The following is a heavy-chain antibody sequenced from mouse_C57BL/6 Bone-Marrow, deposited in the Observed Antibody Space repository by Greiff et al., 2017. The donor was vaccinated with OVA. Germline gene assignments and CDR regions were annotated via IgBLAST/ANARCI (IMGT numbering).Heavy chain of an antibody. CDR3: ARRYYGSSYDYYAMDY. CDR2: ISSGSSTI. V-gene: IGHV5-17*01. Sequence: EVNVVESGGGLVKPGGSLKLSCAASGFTFSDYGMHWVRQAPEKGLEWVAYISSGSSTIYYADTVTGRFTISRDNAKNTVFMQMTSVRSEDTAMYYCARRYYGSSYDYYAMDYWGQGTSVTVSS. D-gene: IGHD1-1*01. CDR1: GFTFSDYG. J-gene: IGHJ4*01.